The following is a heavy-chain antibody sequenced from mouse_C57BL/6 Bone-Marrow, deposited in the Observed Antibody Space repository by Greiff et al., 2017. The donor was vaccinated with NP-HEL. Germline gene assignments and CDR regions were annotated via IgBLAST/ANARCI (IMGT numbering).Heavy chain of an antibody. CDR2: IDPSDSYT. CDR3: ASDYYCSRPYYNAVDY. Sequence: QVQLQQPGAELVKPGASVKLSCKASGYTFTSYWMQWVKQRPGQGLEWIGEIDPSDSYTNYNQKFKGKATLTVDTASSTAYMQLSSLTSEDSAVYDDASDYYCSRPYYNAVDYWGQGTSVTVTS. CDR1: GYTFTSYW. D-gene: IGHD1-1*01. V-gene: IGHV1-50*01. J-gene: IGHJ4*01.